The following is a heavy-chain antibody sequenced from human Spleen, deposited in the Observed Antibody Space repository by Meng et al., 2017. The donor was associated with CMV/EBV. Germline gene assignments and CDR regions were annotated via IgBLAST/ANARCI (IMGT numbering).Heavy chain of an antibody. Sequence: QNHLKEAGRTLVKPTQTLTLTCTFSGFSLSTSGVGVGWIRQPPGKALEWLALIYWDDDKRYSPSLKSRLTITKDTSKNQVVLTMTNMDPVDTATYYCAHTLYYYDSSGYYHYWGQGTLVTVSS. CDR2: IYWDDDK. V-gene: IGHV2-5*02. CDR3: AHTLYYYDSSGYYHY. CDR1: GFSLSTSGVG. D-gene: IGHD3-22*01. J-gene: IGHJ4*02.